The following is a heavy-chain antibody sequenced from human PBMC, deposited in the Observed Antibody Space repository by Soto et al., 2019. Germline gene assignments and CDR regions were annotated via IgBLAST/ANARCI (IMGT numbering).Heavy chain of an antibody. J-gene: IGHJ6*02. D-gene: IGHD2-8*01. V-gene: IGHV4-39*01. CDR2: IYYSGST. CDR1: GGSIGSSSYY. CDR3: AREGGYCTNGVCYIGMDV. Sequence: SETLSLTCTVSGGSIGSSSYYWGWIRQPPGKGLEWIGSIYYSGSTYYNPSLKSRVTISVDTSKNQFSLKLSSVTAADTAVYYCAREGGYCTNGVCYIGMDVWGQGTTVTVSS.